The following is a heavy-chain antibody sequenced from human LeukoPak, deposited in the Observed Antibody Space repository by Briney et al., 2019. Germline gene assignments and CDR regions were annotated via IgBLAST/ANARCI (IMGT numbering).Heavy chain of an antibody. CDR1: GYTFTSYD. D-gene: IGHD6-13*01. Sequence: ASVKVSCKASGYTFTSYDINWVRQATGQGLEWMGWMNPNSGNAGYAQKFQGRVTMTRNTSISTAYMELSSLRSEDTAVYYCARGYIAAADTFDYWGQGTLVTVSS. J-gene: IGHJ4*02. V-gene: IGHV1-8*01. CDR3: ARGYIAAADTFDY. CDR2: MNPNSGNA.